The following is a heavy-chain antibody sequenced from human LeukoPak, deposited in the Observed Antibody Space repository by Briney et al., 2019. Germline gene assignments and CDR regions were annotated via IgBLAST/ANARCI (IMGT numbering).Heavy chain of an antibody. CDR1: GYTFTSYY. CDR2: INPSGGST. J-gene: IGHJ4*02. CDR3: ARDSNSGSYHGPFDY. Sequence: GASVKVSCKASGYTFTSYYIHWVRQAPGQGLEWMGIINPSGGSTIYAQKFQGRVTMTRDTSTSTVYMELSSPRSEDTAVYYCARDSNSGSYHGPFDYWGQGTLVTVSS. D-gene: IGHD1-26*01. V-gene: IGHV1-46*01.